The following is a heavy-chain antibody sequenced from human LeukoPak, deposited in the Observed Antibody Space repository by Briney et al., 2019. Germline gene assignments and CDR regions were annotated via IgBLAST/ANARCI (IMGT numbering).Heavy chain of an antibody. CDR1: GFTFSSYA. CDR3: AKDPDPYYYDSSGYTI. V-gene: IGHV3-23*01. D-gene: IGHD3-22*01. J-gene: IGHJ3*02. CDR2: ISGSGGST. Sequence: GGSLRLSCAASGFTFSSYAMSWVRQAPGKGLEWVSAISGSGGSTYYADSVKGRFTISRDNSKNTLYLQMNSLRAEDTAVYYCAKDPDPYYYDSSGYTIWGQGTMVTVSS.